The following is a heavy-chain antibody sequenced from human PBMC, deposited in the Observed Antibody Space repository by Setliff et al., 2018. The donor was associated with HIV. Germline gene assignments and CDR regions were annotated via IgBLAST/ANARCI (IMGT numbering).Heavy chain of an antibody. V-gene: IGHV4-61*05. D-gene: IGHD6-13*01. CDR1: GDSISSSSYY. Sequence: PSETLSLTCTVSGDSISSSSYYWTWIRQPPGKKLEWIGRAYYDGSTHYNPSLNSRAIISVDTSKNQFSLKLSSVTAADTAVYYCARGVAAAGLWGQGTLVTVSS. CDR3: ARGVAAAGL. CDR2: AYYDGST. J-gene: IGHJ4*02.